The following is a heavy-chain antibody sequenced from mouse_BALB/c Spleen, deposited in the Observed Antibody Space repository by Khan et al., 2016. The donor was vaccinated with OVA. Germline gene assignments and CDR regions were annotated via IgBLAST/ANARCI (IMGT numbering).Heavy chain of an antibody. Sequence: EVQLRESGPGLVKPSQSLSLTCTVTGYSITSNYAWNWIRQFPGNKLEWMGYISYSDSTSYNPSLKSRISITRDTSKNQFFLQLNSVTTEDTATYYCARGNYYGYAMDYWGPGTSVTVSS. CDR2: ISYSDST. V-gene: IGHV3-2*02. CDR3: ARGNYYGYAMDY. J-gene: IGHJ4*01. D-gene: IGHD1-1*01. CDR1: GYSITSNYA.